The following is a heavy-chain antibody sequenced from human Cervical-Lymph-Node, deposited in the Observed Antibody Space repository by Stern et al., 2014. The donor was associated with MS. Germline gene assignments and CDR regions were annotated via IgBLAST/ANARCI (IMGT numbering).Heavy chain of an antibody. CDR2: ISWNSRSI. J-gene: IGHJ6*02. CDR3: AKGDSSYRDTGATGDYYYGLDV. Sequence: EVQLVESGGGLVQPGRSLRLSCAAFGFTFDDYAMHWVRQAPGKGLEWVSSISWNSRSIGFVDSVKGRFSISRDNAKNSLFLEINSLRPEDTALYYCAKGDSSYRDTGATGDYYYGLDVWGQGTTVTVS. D-gene: IGHD1-7*01. V-gene: IGHV3-9*01. CDR1: GFTFDDYA.